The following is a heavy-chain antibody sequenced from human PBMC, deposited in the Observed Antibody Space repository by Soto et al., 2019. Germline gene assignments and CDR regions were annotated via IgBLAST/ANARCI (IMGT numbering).Heavy chain of an antibody. CDR2: ISTSSSYI. D-gene: IGHD6-19*01. Sequence: LRLSCAASGFTFSNYNMNWVRQAPGKGLEWVSSISTSSSYIYHADSVKGRFAISRDNAKNSLYLQMNSLRTDDTAVYYCARTSISVAVVAYWGQGTLVTVSS. V-gene: IGHV3-21*01. CDR3: ARTSISVAVVAY. J-gene: IGHJ4*02. CDR1: GFTFSNYN.